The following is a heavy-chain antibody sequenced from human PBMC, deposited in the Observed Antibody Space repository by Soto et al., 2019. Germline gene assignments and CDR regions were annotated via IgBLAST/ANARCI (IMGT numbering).Heavy chain of an antibody. D-gene: IGHD6-13*01. Sequence: QVQLQESGPGVVKPSETLSLTCIVSGVSITSAFYYWGWVRQTPGKGLEWIGSTHYKGSTYYNPSLYSLITHPQEAVTSQSSLNLTSATAAATALYYCVRPRAAAGTNWPTYSFDYWGQGTLVTVSS. J-gene: IGHJ4*02. CDR3: VRPRAAAGTNWPTYSFDY. CDR1: GVSITSAFYY. V-gene: IGHV4-39*01. CDR2: THYKGST.